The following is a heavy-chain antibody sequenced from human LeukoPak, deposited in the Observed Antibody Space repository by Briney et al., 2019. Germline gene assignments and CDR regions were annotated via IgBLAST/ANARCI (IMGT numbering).Heavy chain of an antibody. J-gene: IGHJ4*02. CDR1: GGSISSSSYY. V-gene: IGHV4-39*01. CDR2: IYYSGST. CDR3: AIINYDFWSGYFDY. Sequence: SETLSLTCTVSGGSISSSSYYWGWIRQPPGKGLEWIGSIYYSGSTYYNTSLKSRVTISVDTSKNQFSLKLSSVTAADTAVYYCAIINYDFWSGYFDYWGQGTLVTVSS. D-gene: IGHD3-3*01.